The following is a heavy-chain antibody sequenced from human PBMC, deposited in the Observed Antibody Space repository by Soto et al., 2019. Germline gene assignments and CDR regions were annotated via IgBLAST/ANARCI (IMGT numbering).Heavy chain of an antibody. J-gene: IGHJ3*02. CDR2: TYYRSKWYN. Sequence: LSLTCAVPVDSVSINIASLNWIRQSPARGVEWLGRTYYRSKWYNDYAVSVKSRIPITTDTSTNQFSLQLNCVTPEDTAAYFCARVATRSSGWVAFDIWGQGTMVTVSS. V-gene: IGHV6-1*01. CDR3: ARVATRSSGWVAFDI. D-gene: IGHD6-19*01. CDR1: VDSVSINIAS.